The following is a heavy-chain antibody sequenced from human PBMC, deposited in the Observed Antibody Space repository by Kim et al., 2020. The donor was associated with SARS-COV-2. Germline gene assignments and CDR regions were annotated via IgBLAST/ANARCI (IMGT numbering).Heavy chain of an antibody. CDR2: IVVGSGNT. CDR3: AALPGLHDYCSSTSCYAPFDY. D-gene: IGHD2-2*01. Sequence: SVKVSCKASGFTFTSSAVQWVRQARGQRLEWIGWIVVGSGNTNYAQKFQERVTITRDMSTSTAYMELSSLRSEDTAVYYCAALPGLHDYCSSTSCYAPFDYWGQGTLVTVSS. CDR1: GFTFTSSA. J-gene: IGHJ4*02. V-gene: IGHV1-58*01.